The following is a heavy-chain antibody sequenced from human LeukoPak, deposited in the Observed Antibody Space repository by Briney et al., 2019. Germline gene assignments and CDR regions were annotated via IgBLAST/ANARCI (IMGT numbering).Heavy chain of an antibody. CDR3: ARGGEYYDILTGYYNLGWFDP. CDR2: ISYDGSNK. CDR1: GFTFSSYA. D-gene: IGHD3-9*01. V-gene: IGHV3-30-3*01. J-gene: IGHJ5*02. Sequence: PGRSLRLSCAASGFTFSSYAMHWVRQAPGKGLEWGAVISYDGSNKYYGDSVKGRFTISRDNSKNTLYMQMNSLRAEDTAVYYCARGGEYYDILTGYYNLGWFDPWGQGTLVTVSS.